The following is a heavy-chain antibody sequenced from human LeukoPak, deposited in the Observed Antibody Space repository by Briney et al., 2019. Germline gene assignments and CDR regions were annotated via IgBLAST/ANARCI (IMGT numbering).Heavy chain of an antibody. CDR1: GFTFSSYA. J-gene: IGHJ4*02. D-gene: IGHD3-22*01. V-gene: IGHV3-23*01. CDR2: ISGSGGST. CDR3: AKVITVIVVVSNFDY. Sequence: GGSLRPSCAASGFTFSSYAMSWVRQAPGKGLEWVSAISGSGGSTYYADSVKGRFTISRDNSKNTLYLQMNSLRAEDTAVYYCAKVITVIVVVSNFDYWGQGTLVTVSS.